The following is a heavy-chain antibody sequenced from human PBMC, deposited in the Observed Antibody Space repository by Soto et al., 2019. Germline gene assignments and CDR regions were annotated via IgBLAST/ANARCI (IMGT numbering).Heavy chain of an antibody. CDR2: ITSSGGPT. CDR3: VTGGWLDD. Sequence: EVQLLESGGGLIQPGGSLRLSCAASGFPFSTYEMTWARQSPGKGLEWVAFITSSGGPTYYADSVRGRFTISRDNSKNTLYLQMDSLRVEDTARYDCVTGGWLDDWGQGTLVTVSS. J-gene: IGHJ5*02. V-gene: IGHV3-23*01. CDR1: GFPFSTYE.